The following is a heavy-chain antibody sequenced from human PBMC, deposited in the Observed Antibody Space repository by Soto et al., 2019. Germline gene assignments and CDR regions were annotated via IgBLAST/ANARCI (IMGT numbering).Heavy chain of an antibody. CDR3: ATWRRVKSGTIVSCYGDGAY. J-gene: IGHJ4*02. Sequence: EVPLVESGGALVKPGESLTLSCAASGFTFNSAWMTWVRQAPGKGLEWVGRIKSRTDGGRVDTAAPVQGRFTISRDDSKNTFFRQMNSLKSEDTAVYYCATWRRVKSGTIVSCYGDGAYWGQGTLVSVSS. V-gene: IGHV3-15*02. CDR2: IKSRTDGGRV. CDR1: GFTFNSAW. D-gene: IGHD6-13*01.